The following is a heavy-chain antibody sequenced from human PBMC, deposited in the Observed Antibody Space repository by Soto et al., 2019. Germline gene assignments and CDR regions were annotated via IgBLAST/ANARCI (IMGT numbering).Heavy chain of an antibody. CDR1: GFTVSSNY. V-gene: IGHV3-53*01. CDR3: ARGFIGYYDFWSGYYTPYADYGMDV. CDR2: IYSGGST. J-gene: IGHJ6*02. D-gene: IGHD3-3*01. Sequence: PGGSLRLSCAASGFTVSSNYMSWVRQAPGKGLEWVSVIYSGGSTYYADSVKGRFTISRDNSKNTLYPQMNSLRAEDTAVYYCARGFIGYYDFWSGYYTPYADYGMDVWGQGTTVTVSS.